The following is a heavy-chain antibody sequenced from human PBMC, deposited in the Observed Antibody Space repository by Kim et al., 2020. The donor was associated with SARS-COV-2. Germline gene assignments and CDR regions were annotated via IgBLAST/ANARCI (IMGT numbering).Heavy chain of an antibody. D-gene: IGHD3-16*01. J-gene: IGHJ4*02. CDR1: GGSISSGGSY. V-gene: IGHV4-31*03. CDR2: MYHSGNT. Sequence: LSLTCTVSGGSISSGGSYWSWIRQHPGKGLEWIGHMYHSGNTYYNPSLKSRLVISMDTSKNQFSLKLSSVTAADTAVYYCARLLGDYGDFGWYFDSWGQGSLVTVSS. CDR3: ARLLGDYGDFGWYFDS.